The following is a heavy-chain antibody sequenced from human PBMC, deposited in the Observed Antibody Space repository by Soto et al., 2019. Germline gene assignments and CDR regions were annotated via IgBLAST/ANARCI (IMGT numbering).Heavy chain of an antibody. CDR1: GFSLSTSGMC. Sequence: SGPTLVNPTQTLTLTCTFSGFSLSTSGMCVSWIRQPPGKALEWLARIDWDDDKYYSTSLKTRLTISKDTFKNQVVLTMTNMDPVDTATYYCARIQLVGATTYAEYFQHWGQGTLVTVSS. J-gene: IGHJ1*01. CDR2: IDWDDDK. CDR3: ARIQLVGATTYAEYFQH. D-gene: IGHD1-26*01. V-gene: IGHV2-70*11.